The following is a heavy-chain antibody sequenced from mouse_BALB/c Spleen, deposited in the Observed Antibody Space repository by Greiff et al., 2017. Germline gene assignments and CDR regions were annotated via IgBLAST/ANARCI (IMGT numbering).Heavy chain of an antibody. D-gene: IGHD2-1*01. CDR2: ISSGSSTI. CDR3: AGSTLKY. Sequence: EVKLMESGGGLVQPGGSRKLSCAASGFTFSSFGMHWVRRAPEKGLEWVAYISSGSSTIYYADTVKGRFTISRDNPKNTLFLQMTSLRSEDTAMYYCAGSTLKYWGQGTTLTVSS. J-gene: IGHJ2*01. V-gene: IGHV5-17*02. CDR1: GFTFSSFG.